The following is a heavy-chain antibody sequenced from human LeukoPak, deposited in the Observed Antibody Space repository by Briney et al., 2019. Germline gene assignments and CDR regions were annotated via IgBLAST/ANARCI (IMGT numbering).Heavy chain of an antibody. Sequence: GGSLRLSCAASGFTFINYWMTGVRRAPGKGLEWVANIKQDGREKYYVDSVTRQFTIPRDNAKNSLFLQLSSLRADATAVYYCARGGIRGVLMEYWGQGTLVAVSS. J-gene: IGHJ4*02. CDR2: IKQDGREK. CDR1: GFTFINYW. D-gene: IGHD3-10*01. V-gene: IGHV3-7*05. CDR3: ARGGIRGVLMEY.